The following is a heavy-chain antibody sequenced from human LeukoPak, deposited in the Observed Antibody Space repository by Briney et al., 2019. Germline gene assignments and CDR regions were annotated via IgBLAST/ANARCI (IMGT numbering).Heavy chain of an antibody. CDR2: INPNSGST. CDR1: GYTFSDYY. D-gene: IGHD4-17*01. CDR3: ASYDYGDYWLPLRY. J-gene: IGHJ4*02. Sequence: ASVKVSCKASGYTFSDYYMHWVRQAPGQGLEWMGWINPNSGSTNYAQKFQGRVTITADKSTSTAYMELSSLRSEDTAVYYCASYDYGDYWLPLRYWGQGTLVTVSS. V-gene: IGHV1-2*02.